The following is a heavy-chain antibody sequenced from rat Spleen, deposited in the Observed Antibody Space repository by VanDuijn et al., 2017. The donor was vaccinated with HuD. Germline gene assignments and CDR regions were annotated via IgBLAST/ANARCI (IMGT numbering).Heavy chain of an antibody. J-gene: IGHJ2*01. CDR1: GFTFSNYD. CDR2: MTYDGTST. V-gene: IGHV5-22*01. Sequence: EVQLVESGGGLVQPGRSMKLSCAASGFTFSNYDMAWVRQAPTKGLEWVASMTYDGTSTYYRDFVKGRFTISRDNAKNTVDMQLNSLRSEDTAMYFCVRERWERNFDHWGQGVMVTVSS. D-gene: IGHD5-1*01. CDR3: VRERWERNFDH.